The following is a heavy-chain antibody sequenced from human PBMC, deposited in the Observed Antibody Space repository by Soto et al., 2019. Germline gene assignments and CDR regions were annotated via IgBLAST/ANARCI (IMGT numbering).Heavy chain of an antibody. CDR3: ARSRSWYDILTGYYFYFDY. CDR2: IYYSGST. D-gene: IGHD3-9*01. CDR1: GGSISSSSYY. J-gene: IGHJ4*02. Sequence: SETLSLTCTVSGGSISSSSYYWGWIRQPPGKGLEWIGSIYYSGSTYYNPSHKSRVTISVDTSKNQFSLKLSSVTAADTSVYYCARSRSWYDILTGYYFYFDYWGQGTPVTVSS. V-gene: IGHV4-39*01.